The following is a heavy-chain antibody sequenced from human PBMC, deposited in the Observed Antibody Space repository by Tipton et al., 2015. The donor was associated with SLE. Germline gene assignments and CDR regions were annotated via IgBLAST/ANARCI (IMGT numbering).Heavy chain of an antibody. CDR2: IYTSGST. J-gene: IGHJ4*02. CDR1: GGPISNYY. CDR3: ARDHPVAGPFDY. Sequence: TLSLTCTVSGGPISNYYWSWIRQPAGKGLEWIGRIYTSGSTNYNPSLKSRVTMSVDTSKNQFSLKLSSVTAADTAVYYCARDHPVAGPFDYWGQGTLVTVSS. D-gene: IGHD6-19*01. V-gene: IGHV4-4*07.